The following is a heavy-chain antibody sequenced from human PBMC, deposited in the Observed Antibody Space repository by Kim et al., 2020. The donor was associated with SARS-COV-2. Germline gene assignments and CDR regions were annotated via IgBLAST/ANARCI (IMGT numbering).Heavy chain of an antibody. CDR2: ISYDGSNK. J-gene: IGHJ4*02. V-gene: IGHV3-30*04. CDR1: GFTFSSYA. Sequence: GGSLRLSCAASGFTFSSYAMHWVRQAPGKGLEWVAVISYDGSNKYYADSVKGRFTISRDNSKNTLYLQMHSPRAEEAAVYYCARDQRGSGWSYFDYWGQGTLVTVSS. CDR3: ARDQRGSGWSYFDY. D-gene: IGHD6-19*01.